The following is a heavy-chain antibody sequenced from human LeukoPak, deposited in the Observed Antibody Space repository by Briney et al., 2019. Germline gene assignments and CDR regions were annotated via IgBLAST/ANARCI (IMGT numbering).Heavy chain of an antibody. V-gene: IGHV3-30*18. CDR1: GFTFSSYG. CDR3: AKDYDGVGDY. J-gene: IGHJ4*02. D-gene: IGHD3-16*01. CDR2: ISYDGSNK. Sequence: GGSLRLSCAASGFTFSSYGMHWVRQAPGKGLEWVAVISYDGSNKYYADSVKGRFTISRGNSKNTLYLQMNSLRAEDTAVYYCAKDYDGVGDYWGQGTLVTVSS.